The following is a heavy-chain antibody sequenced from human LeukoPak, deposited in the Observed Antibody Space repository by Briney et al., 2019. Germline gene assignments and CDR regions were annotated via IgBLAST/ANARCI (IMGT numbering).Heavy chain of an antibody. CDR3: AYDGSA. V-gene: IGHV3-30-3*01. CDR2: ISYDGSNK. CDR1: GFTFSNYD. D-gene: IGHD1-26*01. Sequence: PGGSLRLSCAASGFTFSNYDMHWVRQAPGKGLEWVAVISYDGSNKYYADSVKGRFTISRDDSENTLYLQMNSLGPEDTAVYYCAYDGSAWGRGTLVTVSS. J-gene: IGHJ2*01.